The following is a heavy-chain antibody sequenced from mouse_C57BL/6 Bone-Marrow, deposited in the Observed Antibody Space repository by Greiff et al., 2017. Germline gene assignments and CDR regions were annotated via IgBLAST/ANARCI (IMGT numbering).Heavy chain of an antibody. CDR2: IDPSDSYT. V-gene: IGHV1-69*01. Sequence: QVQLQQPGAELVMPGASVKLSCKASVYTFTSYWMHWVKHRPGQGLEWIGEIDPSDSYTNYNQQFKGKSTLTVDKSSGTAYMQLSSLTSEDSAVYYCARRGSFYDYAVLFDVWGTGTTVTVSS. CDR1: VYTFTSYW. CDR3: ARRGSFYDYAVLFDV. J-gene: IGHJ1*03. D-gene: IGHD2-4*01.